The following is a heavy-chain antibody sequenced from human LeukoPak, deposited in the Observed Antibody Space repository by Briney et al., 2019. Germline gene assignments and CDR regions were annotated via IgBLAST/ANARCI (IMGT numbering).Heavy chain of an antibody. J-gene: IGHJ5*02. CDR1: GGSISSSSYY. Sequence: SETLSLTCTVSGGSISSSSYYWGWIRQPPGKGLEWIGSIYYSGSTYYNPSLKSRVTISVDTSKNQFSLKLSSVTAADTAVYYCARGRPANYYGSGGRPFDPWAREPWSPSPQ. D-gene: IGHD3-10*01. V-gene: IGHV4-39*07. CDR2: IYYSGST. CDR3: ARGRPANYYGSGGRPFDP.